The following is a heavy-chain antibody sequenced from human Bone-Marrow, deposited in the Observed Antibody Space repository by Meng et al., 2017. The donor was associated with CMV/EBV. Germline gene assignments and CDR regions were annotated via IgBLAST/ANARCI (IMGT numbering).Heavy chain of an antibody. CDR2: IYPGDSDT. CDR1: GYSFTSYW. CDR3: ARTLPYSNYGGHFDY. J-gene: IGHJ4*02. V-gene: IGHV5-51*01. D-gene: IGHD4-11*01. Sequence: GGSLRLSCKGSGYSFTSYWIGWVRQMPGKGLEWMGIIYPGDSDTRYSPSFQGQVTISADKSISTAYLQWSSLKASDTAMYYCARTLPYSNYGGHFDYWGQGTLVTVPQ.